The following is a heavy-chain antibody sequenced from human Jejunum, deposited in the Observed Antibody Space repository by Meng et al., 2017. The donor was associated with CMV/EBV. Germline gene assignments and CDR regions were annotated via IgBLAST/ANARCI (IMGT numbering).Heavy chain of an antibody. CDR2: IYYDGSP. J-gene: IGHJ6*02. Sequence: VSGGSISSTPYYWSWIRQPPGKGLEWIGYIYYDGSPFYNPSLKSRVTMSVDTSSNHFSLKLSSVTAADTAVYYCARDTGYSNSDVWGQGTTVTVSS. D-gene: IGHD6-13*01. CDR3: ARDTGYSNSDV. CDR1: GGSISSTPYY. V-gene: IGHV4-30-4*08.